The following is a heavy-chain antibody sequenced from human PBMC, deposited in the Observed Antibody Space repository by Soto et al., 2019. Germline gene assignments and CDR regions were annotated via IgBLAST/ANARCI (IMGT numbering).Heavy chain of an antibody. J-gene: IGHJ3*02. D-gene: IGHD3-16*01. Sequence: GGSLRLSCAASGFTFSSYSMNWVRQAPGKGLEWVSSISSSSSYIYYAESVKGRFTISRDNAKNSLYLQMNSLRAEDTAVYYCAGRDDHDAFDIWGQGTMVTVSS. V-gene: IGHV3-21*01. CDR3: AGRDDHDAFDI. CDR2: ISSSSSYI. CDR1: GFTFSSYS.